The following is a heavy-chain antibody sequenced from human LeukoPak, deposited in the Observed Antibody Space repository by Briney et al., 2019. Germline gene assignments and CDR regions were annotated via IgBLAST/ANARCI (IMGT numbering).Heavy chain of an antibody. V-gene: IGHV3-48*03. CDR1: GFTFSSYE. CDR2: ISGSGGTI. D-gene: IGHD3-10*01. J-gene: IGHJ3*02. Sequence: GGTLRLSCVASGFTFSSYEMNWVRQAPGKGLEWVSYISGSGGTIYYGDSVKGRFTISRDSAKNSMYLQMNSLRAEDTAVYYCARDEIRSGAFDIWGQGTMVTVSS. CDR3: ARDEIRSGAFDI.